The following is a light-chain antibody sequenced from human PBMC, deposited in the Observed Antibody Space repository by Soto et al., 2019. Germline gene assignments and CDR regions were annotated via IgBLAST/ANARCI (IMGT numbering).Light chain of an antibody. V-gene: IGKV3-20*01. Sequence: TQSPSSLSASVGDRATLSCRASQSVISSYIAWYQQKPGQAPRLLIYGASSRATGIPDRFSGSGSGTDFTLTISRLEPEDFAVYYCQQYGSSPPMYTFGQGTRLEIK. CDR1: QSVISSY. CDR2: GAS. J-gene: IGKJ2*01. CDR3: QQYGSSPPMYT.